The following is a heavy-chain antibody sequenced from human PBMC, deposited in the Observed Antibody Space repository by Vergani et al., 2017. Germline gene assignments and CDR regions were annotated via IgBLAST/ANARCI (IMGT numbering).Heavy chain of an antibody. V-gene: IGHV5-51*01. CDR1: GYIFSNFW. D-gene: IGHD3-10*01. Sequence: EKQLVQSGSETKKPGESLKISCQAFGYIFSNFWIGWVRQRPGRGLEWMGIIYPGDSEVKSNPTFQGQVIFSVYTSVNTAYLQWRSLQASDTATYFCASGGHGSENGGALQLWGQGTNITVSS. J-gene: IGHJ3*01. CDR3: ASGGHGSENGGALQL. CDR2: IYPGDSEV.